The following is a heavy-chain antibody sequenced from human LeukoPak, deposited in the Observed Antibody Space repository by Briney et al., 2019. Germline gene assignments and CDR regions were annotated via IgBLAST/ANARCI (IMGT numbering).Heavy chain of an antibody. D-gene: IGHD1-26*01. CDR2: IRSKAYGGTT. J-gene: IGHJ4*02. CDR3: TRDLRWEPEEGFDY. CDR1: GFTFGDYA. V-gene: IGHV3-49*03. Sequence: GGSLRLSCTASGFTFGDYAMSWFRQAPGKGLEWVGFIRSKAYGGTTEYAASVKGRFTISRDDSKSIAYLQMNSLKTEDTAVYYCTRDLRWEPEEGFDYWGQGTLVTVSS.